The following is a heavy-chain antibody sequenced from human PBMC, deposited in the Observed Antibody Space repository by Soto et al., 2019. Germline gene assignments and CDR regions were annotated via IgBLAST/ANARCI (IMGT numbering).Heavy chain of an antibody. J-gene: IGHJ6*02. CDR2: IKSKTDGGTT. D-gene: IGHD1-26*01. CDR3: TTSGGGSYYYYYYGMDV. V-gene: IGHV3-15*01. CDR1: GFTFSNAW. Sequence: EVQLVESGGGLVKPGGSLRLSCAASGFTFSNAWMSWVRQAPGKGLEWVGRIKSKTDGGTTDYAAPVKGRFTISRDDSKNTLYLQMNSLKTEDTAVYYCTTSGGGSYYYYYYGMDVWGQGTTVTVSS.